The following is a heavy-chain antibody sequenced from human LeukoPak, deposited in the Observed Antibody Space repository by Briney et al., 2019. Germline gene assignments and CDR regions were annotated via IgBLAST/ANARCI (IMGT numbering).Heavy chain of an antibody. Sequence: SVKVSCKASGGTFSSYAISWVRQAPGQGLDWMGGIIPIFGTANYAQKFQGRVTISTDESTSTAYMELSSLRSEDTAVYYCASQPYYYDSSGYSRAEDYWGQGTLVTVSS. CDR2: IIPIFGTA. J-gene: IGHJ4*02. V-gene: IGHV1-69*05. CDR1: GGTFSSYA. D-gene: IGHD3-22*01. CDR3: ASQPYYYDSSGYSRAEDY.